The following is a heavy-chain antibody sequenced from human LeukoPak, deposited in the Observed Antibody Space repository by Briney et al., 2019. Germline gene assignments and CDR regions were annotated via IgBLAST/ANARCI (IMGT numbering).Heavy chain of an antibody. J-gene: IGHJ4*02. CDR3: AREGGPYRPLDY. CDR2: RYHSGSS. V-gene: IGHV4-59*12. CDR1: GGSLSNYY. Sequence: SETLSLTCTVSGGSLSNYYRSWIRQPPGKGPEWMGYRYHSGSSNYNPSLKGRVTISVDTSKNQFSLKLTSVTAADTAVYYCAREGGPYRPLDYSGQGTLVTVSS.